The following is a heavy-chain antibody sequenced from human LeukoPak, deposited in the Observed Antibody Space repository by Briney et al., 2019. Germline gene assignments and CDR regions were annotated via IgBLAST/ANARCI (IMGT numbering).Heavy chain of an antibody. J-gene: IGHJ4*02. CDR2: IRNKANNYAT. D-gene: IGHD6-6*01. V-gene: IGHV3-73*01. CDR3: TYTSSSGVVY. CDR1: GFTFSVSA. Sequence: GGSLRLSCAASGFTFSVSAMYWVRQASRKGLEWVGRIRNKANNYATAYAASLKGRFTISRDDSKNTAYLQMNSLETEDTAMYYCTYTSSSGVVYWGQGTLVTVSS.